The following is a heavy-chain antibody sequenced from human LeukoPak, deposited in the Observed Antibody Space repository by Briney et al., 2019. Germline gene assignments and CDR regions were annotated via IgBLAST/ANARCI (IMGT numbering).Heavy chain of an antibody. CDR3: AKVLSDIVVVPAFDY. V-gene: IGHV3-23*01. CDR1: GFTFSTYA. CDR2: ISASGGST. J-gene: IGHJ4*02. Sequence: GGSLRLSCAASGFTFSTYAMSWVRQAPGKGLEWVSVISASGGSTYSADSVKGRFTFSRDNSKNTLYLQMNSLRVEDTAVYYCAKVLSDIVVVPAFDYWGQGTLVTVSS. D-gene: IGHD2-2*01.